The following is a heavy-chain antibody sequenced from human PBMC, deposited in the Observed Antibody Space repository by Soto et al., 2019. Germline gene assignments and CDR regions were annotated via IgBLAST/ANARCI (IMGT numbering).Heavy chain of an antibody. Sequence: EVQLLESGGGLAQPGGSLRLSCTASGLTLANYAMTWVRQAPGKGLQWVSTLTNTDSQKYYADSVQGRFSISRDSSKNTLYLHMNSLRVEDTAIYFCAKTPWAYVVASGALDLWGHGTLVTVSS. D-gene: IGHD2-15*01. J-gene: IGHJ3*01. CDR3: AKTPWAYVVASGALDL. CDR2: LTNTDSQK. CDR1: GLTLANYA. V-gene: IGHV3-23*01.